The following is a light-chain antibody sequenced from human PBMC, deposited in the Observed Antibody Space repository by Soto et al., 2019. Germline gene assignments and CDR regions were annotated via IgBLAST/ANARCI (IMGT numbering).Light chain of an antibody. V-gene: IGKV4-1*01. CDR3: QQYYSTPT. CDR2: WAS. Sequence: DIVMTQSPDSLAVSLGERATINCKSSQSLLYSSNNKNYLAWYQQKPGQPPKLLIYWASTRESGVPDRFSGSGYGTDFTLTISSLQAEDVAVYYCQQYYSTPTFGQGTKVEIK. J-gene: IGKJ1*01. CDR1: QSLLYSSNNKNY.